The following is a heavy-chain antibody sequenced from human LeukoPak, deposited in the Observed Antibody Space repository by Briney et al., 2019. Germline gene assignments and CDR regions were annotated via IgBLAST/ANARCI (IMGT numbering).Heavy chain of an antibody. CDR2: IYYTGNT. CDR1: GVSISSHY. D-gene: IGHD3-10*01. V-gene: IGHV4-59*11. CDR3: ARSYNSGSYYPFYFDF. J-gene: IGHJ4*02. Sequence: ASETLSLTCTVSGVSISSHYWSWIRQPPGKGLEWIGHIYYTGNTNYGPSLMSRVTISVDTSKNYFSLKLNSVTAADTAVYYCARSYNSGSYYPFYFDFWGQGALVTVSS.